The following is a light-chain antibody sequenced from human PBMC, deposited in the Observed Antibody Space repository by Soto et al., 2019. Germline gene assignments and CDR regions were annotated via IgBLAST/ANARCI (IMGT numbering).Light chain of an antibody. CDR2: GAS. J-gene: IGKJ4*01. CDR1: QTISNTF. Sequence: SPGERATLSCRASQTISNTFLAWYQQRPGQAPRLLIYGASGRAAGIPDRFSGSGSGTEFTLTISRLQPDDFATYYCHQYNSSSRSFGGGTKVDIK. V-gene: IGKV3-20*01. CDR3: HQYNSSSRS.